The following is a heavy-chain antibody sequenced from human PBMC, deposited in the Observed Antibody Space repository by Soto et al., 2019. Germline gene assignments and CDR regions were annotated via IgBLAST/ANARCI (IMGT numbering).Heavy chain of an antibody. J-gene: IGHJ4*02. Sequence: PGGSLRLSCAASGFTFSTCAMSWVRQAPGKGLEWVSGISGSGGSPFYADSVKGRFTISRDNSKNTLYLQMNSLRAEDTAVYFCAKPPPGYSSSWFYFAYWGQGTLVTVSS. CDR1: GFTFSTCA. CDR2: ISGSGGSP. V-gene: IGHV3-23*01. D-gene: IGHD6-13*01. CDR3: AKPPPGYSSSWFYFAY.